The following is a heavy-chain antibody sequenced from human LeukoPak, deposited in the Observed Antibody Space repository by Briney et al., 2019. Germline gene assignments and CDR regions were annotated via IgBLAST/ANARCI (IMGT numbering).Heavy chain of an antibody. D-gene: IGHD6-13*01. CDR2: IIPIFGTA. J-gene: IGHJ4*02. CDR3: ARDGIAAAGTEGDY. V-gene: IGHV1-69*13. CDR1: GGTFSSYA. Sequence: ASVKVSCKASGGTFSSYAISWVRQAPGQGLEWMGGIIPIFGTANYAQKFQGRVTITADESTSTAYMELSSLRSEDTAVYYCARDGIAAAGTEGDYWAREPWSPSPQ.